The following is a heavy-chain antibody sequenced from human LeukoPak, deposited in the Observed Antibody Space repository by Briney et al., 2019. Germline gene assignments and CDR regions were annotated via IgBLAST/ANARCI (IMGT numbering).Heavy chain of an antibody. J-gene: IGHJ4*02. V-gene: IGHV3-23*01. CDR1: GFIFNNYD. CDR2: ISGSGGST. CDR3: AKVAVTMAATGDY. Sequence: GGSLRLSCVVSGFIFNNYDMSWVRQAPEKGLDWVSGISGSGGSTYYADSVKGRFTISRDNSKNTLYLQMNSLRVEDTAIYYCAKVAVTMAATGDYWGQGTLVTVSS. D-gene: IGHD2-15*01.